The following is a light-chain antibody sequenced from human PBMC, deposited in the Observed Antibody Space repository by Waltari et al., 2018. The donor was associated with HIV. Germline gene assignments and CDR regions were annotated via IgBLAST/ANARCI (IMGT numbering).Light chain of an antibody. J-gene: IGKJ1*01. V-gene: IGKV2-30*01. CDR2: RVS. Sequence: DVVLTRSPLSLAVTLGQPAAISWTSSQSLRFGDGFTYLNWFHQRPGQPPRRLMYRVSSRASGVPDRISGSGSGTNFTLNITRVEAGDVGVFYCMQGAHWPPWTFGPGTKVEIK. CDR1: QSLRFGDGFTY. CDR3: MQGAHWPPWT.